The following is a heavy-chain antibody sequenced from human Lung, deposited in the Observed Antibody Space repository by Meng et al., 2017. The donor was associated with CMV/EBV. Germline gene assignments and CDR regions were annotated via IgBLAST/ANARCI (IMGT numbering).Heavy chain of an antibody. J-gene: IGHJ4*02. V-gene: IGHV4-4*02. CDR3: ARGKQDAWELLAY. D-gene: IGHD1-26*01. CDR2: IDDSGST. Sequence: GQLQEPGPGLVKPSGTPSLPCGVSGVSISSNIRWTWVRQPPGKGLEWIGDIDDSGSTNYNPSLNSRISISLDKSKNHFSLKVNSVTAADTAVYYCARGKQDAWELLAYWGQGALVTVSS. CDR1: GVSISSNIR.